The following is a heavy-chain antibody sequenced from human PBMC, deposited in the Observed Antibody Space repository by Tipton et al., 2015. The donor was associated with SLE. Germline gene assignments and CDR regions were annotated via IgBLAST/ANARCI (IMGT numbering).Heavy chain of an antibody. J-gene: IGHJ4*02. V-gene: IGHV7-4-1*02. CDR3: AGGGCPGGKCKPFDY. CDR1: GYSFSSTD. D-gene: IGHD2-8*02. Sequence: QVQLVQSGSELKKPGASVTVSCKASGYSFSSTDMHWVRQAPGQGLEWMGWINSNTGKAMYAQGFTGRFVFSLDTSVDTVYLQISSLEAEDTAVYYCAGGGCPGGKCKPFDYWGQGTLVTVSS. CDR2: INSNTGKA.